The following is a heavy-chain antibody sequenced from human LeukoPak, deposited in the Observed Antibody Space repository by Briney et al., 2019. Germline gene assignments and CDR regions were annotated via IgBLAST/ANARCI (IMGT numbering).Heavy chain of an antibody. CDR3: VRELPPVVQYYFDY. Sequence: GRSLRLSCAASGFTFSDYGMRWGRQAPGKGLEWVAVIWYDGSNKYYADSVKGRFTISRDNPRNTLYLQMNSLRAEDTAVYYCVRELPPVVQYYFDYWGPGTLVTVSS. V-gene: IGHV3-33*01. CDR1: GFTFSDYG. D-gene: IGHD3-22*01. J-gene: IGHJ4*02. CDR2: IWYDGSNK.